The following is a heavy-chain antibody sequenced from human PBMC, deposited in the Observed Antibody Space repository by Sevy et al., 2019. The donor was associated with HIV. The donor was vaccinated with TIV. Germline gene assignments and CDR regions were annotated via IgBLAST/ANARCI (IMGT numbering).Heavy chain of an antibody. CDR3: AKDTDYYDSSGYYYVDY. CDR2: ISGSGAST. V-gene: IGHV3-23*01. CDR1: GFTFSSYA. Sequence: GGSLRLSCAASGFTFSSYAMSWVRQAPGKGLEWVSAISGSGASTYYADSVKGRFTISRDNSKNTLYLQMNSLRAEDTAVYCCAKDTDYYDSSGYYYVDYWGQGTLVTVSS. J-gene: IGHJ4*02. D-gene: IGHD3-22*01.